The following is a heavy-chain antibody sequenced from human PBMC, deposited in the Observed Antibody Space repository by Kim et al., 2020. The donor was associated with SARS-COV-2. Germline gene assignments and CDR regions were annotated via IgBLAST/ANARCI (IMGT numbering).Heavy chain of an antibody. CDR2: ISSSSSYT. J-gene: IGHJ3*02. Sequence: GGSLRLSCAASGFTFSDYYMSWIRQAPGKGLEWVSYISSSSSYTNYADSVKGRFTISRDNAKNSLYLQMNSLRAEDTAVYYCARLRGYCSGGSCPDAFDIWGQGTMVTVSS. V-gene: IGHV3-11*03. CDR1: GFTFSDYY. CDR3: ARLRGYCSGGSCPDAFDI. D-gene: IGHD2-15*01.